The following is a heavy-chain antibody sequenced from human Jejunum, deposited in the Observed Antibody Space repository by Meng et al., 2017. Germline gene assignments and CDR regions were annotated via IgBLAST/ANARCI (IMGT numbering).Heavy chain of an antibody. Sequence: GESLKISCKGSGYSFANYWIGWVRQMPGKGLEWMGIMSPGDSSIRYRPSFQGQVTISADKSISTAYLQWSSLKASDTAMYYCAKLGYCSGHTCYSHFDCWGQGTLVTVSS. CDR2: MSPGDSSI. J-gene: IGHJ4*02. V-gene: IGHV5-51*01. CDR1: GYSFANYW. D-gene: IGHD2-15*01. CDR3: AKLGYCSGHTCYSHFDC.